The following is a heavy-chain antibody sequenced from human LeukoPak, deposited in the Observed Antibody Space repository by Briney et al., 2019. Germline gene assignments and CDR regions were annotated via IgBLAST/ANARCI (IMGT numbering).Heavy chain of an antibody. V-gene: IGHV3-64*01. CDR2: ISTDGGTT. Sequence: PGGSLRLSCAASGFTFSSYAMHWVRQAPGTGLEHVSAISTDGGTTYYANSVKGRFTISRDNSKNTLHLQMGSLRAEDIAVYYCVRDQCPGRWLQGGFDFWGQGTLVTVSS. CDR3: VRDQCPGRWLQGGFDF. J-gene: IGHJ4*02. D-gene: IGHD5-24*01. CDR1: GFTFSSYA.